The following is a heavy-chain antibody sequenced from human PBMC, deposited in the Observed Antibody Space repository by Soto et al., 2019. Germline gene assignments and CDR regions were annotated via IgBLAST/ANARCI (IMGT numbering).Heavy chain of an antibody. V-gene: IGHV3-48*02. J-gene: IGHJ3*02. D-gene: IGHD6-13*01. Sequence: GGSLRLSCAASGFTFSSYSMNWVRQAPGKGLEWVSYISSSSSTIYYADSVKGRFTISRDNAKNSLYLQMNSLRDEDTAVYYCARDYINDGIAESPSAFDIWGQGTMVTVSS. CDR2: ISSSSSTI. CDR1: GFTFSSYS. CDR3: ARDYINDGIAESPSAFDI.